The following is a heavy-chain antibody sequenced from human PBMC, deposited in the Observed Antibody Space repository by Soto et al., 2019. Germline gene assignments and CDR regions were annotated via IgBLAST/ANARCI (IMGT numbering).Heavy chain of an antibody. Sequence: PGGSLRLSCAASGFSFGTFVMTWFRQAPGGGLEWVASITDSGYTASYAETVEGRFTVSRDNSKNKLHLQMNDLRAEDTATYYCAKNGQWLATPPEAWGQGTLVNVSS. V-gene: IGHV3-23*01. CDR3: AKNGQWLATPPEA. CDR1: GFSFGTFV. CDR2: ITDSGYTA. J-gene: IGHJ4*02. D-gene: IGHD6-19*01.